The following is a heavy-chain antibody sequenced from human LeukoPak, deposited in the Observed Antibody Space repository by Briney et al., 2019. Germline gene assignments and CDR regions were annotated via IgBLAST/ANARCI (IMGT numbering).Heavy chain of an antibody. V-gene: IGHV4-31*03. D-gene: IGHD4-17*01. J-gene: IGHJ3*02. CDR1: GGSISSGGYY. Sequence: SQTLSLTCTVSGGSISSGGYYWSWIRQHPGKGLEWIGYIYYSGSTYYNPSLKSRVTISVDTSKNQFPLKLSSVTAADTAVYYCAREAPTDDAFDIWGQGTMVTVSS. CDR2: IYYSGST. CDR3: AREAPTDDAFDI.